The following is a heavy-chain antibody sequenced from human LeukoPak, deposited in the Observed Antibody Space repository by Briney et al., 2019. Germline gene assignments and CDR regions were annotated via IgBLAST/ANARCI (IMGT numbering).Heavy chain of an antibody. CDR2: ISAYIGNT. D-gene: IGHD3-9*01. CDR3: ARDSRDYDILTGYGEFDY. J-gene: IGHJ4*02. CDR1: VYTFTSYG. V-gene: IGHV1-18*01. Sequence: ASVKVSCKASVYTFTSYGISWVRQAPGQGLEWMGWISAYIGNTNYAQKLQGRVTMTTDTSTSTAYMELRSLRSDDTAVYYCARDSRDYDILTGYGEFDYWGQGTLVTVSS.